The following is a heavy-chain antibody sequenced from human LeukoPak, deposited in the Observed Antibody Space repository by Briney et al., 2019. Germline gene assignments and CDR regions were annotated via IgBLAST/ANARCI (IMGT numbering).Heavy chain of an antibody. Sequence: GGSLRLSCEASGFTFSSHSMHWVRQAPGKGLEWVAGISYDGSNKVYADSVKGRFTISRDNSKNTLFLQMNSLRAEDTAVYYCAKNLYCGGGSCYPSALGMDVWGQGTTVTVSS. CDR3: AKNLYCGGGSCYPSALGMDV. V-gene: IGHV3-30*04. CDR1: GFTFSSHS. J-gene: IGHJ6*02. CDR2: ISYDGSNK. D-gene: IGHD2-15*01.